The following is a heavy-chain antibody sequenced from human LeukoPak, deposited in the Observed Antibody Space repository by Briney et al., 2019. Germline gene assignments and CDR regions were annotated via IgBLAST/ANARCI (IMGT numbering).Heavy chain of an antibody. V-gene: IGHV3-15*01. CDR3: TTESPHFDY. CDR2: IRSKTDGGTT. J-gene: IGHJ4*02. Sequence: GGSLRLSCAASGFTFDDYGMSWVRQAPGKGLEWVGRIRSKTDGGTTDYAAPVKGRFTISRDDSKNTLYLQMNSLKTEDTALYYCTTESPHFDYWGQGTLVTVSS. CDR1: GFTFDDYG.